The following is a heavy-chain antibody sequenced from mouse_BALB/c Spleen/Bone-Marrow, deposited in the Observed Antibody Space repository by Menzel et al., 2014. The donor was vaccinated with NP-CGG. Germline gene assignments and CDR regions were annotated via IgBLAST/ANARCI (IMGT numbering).Heavy chain of an antibody. J-gene: IGHJ2*01. CDR2: HLGSGSST. Sequence: EVKLVESGGGVVPLFGSLTRSFAASGFTFSGYGMSLVLQTPDKGLEFLATHLGSGSSTYYPDRWKGRGTSSRDNARNTLYLQMSSRKAEDTARYYCERGRDWLDDWGQGTTLTAS. V-gene: IGHV5-6-3*01. D-gene: IGHD2-2*01. CDR1: GFTFSGYG. CDR3: ERGRDWLDD.